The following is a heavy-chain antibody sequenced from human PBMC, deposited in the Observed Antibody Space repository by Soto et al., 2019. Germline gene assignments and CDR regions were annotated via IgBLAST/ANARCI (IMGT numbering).Heavy chain of an antibody. D-gene: IGHD3-16*02. Sequence: PGASLKISCKGSGYSFTSYWIGWVRQMPGKGLEWMGIIYPGDSDTRYSPSFQGQVTISADKSISTAYLQWSSLKASDTAMYYCARHEGDDYIWGSYPFDAFDIWGQGTMVTVSS. J-gene: IGHJ3*02. CDR2: IYPGDSDT. V-gene: IGHV5-51*01. CDR1: GYSFTSYW. CDR3: ARHEGDDYIWGSYPFDAFDI.